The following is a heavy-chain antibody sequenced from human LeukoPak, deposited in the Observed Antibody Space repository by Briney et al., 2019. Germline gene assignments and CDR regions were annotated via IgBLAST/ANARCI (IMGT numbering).Heavy chain of an antibody. J-gene: IGHJ6*03. Sequence: GGSLRLSCAASGFTFSSYWMSWFRQAPAKGLEGVANIKQDGSEKYYVDSVKGRFTISRDNAKNSLYLQMNTLRAEDTAVYYCARGSRVYYYYMDVWGKGTTVTVSS. CDR2: IKQDGSEK. D-gene: IGHD6-6*01. CDR3: ARGSRVYYYYMDV. V-gene: IGHV3-7*01. CDR1: GFTFSSYW.